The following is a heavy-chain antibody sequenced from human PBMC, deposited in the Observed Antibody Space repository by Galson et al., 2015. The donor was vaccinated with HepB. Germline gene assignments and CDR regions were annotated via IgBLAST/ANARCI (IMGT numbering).Heavy chain of an antibody. CDR2: ISYDGSNK. V-gene: IGHV3-30-3*01. J-gene: IGHJ4*02. D-gene: IGHD3-10*01. Sequence: SLRLSCAASGFTFSNYAMHWVRQAPGKGLEWVAVISYDGSNKYYADSVKGRFTISRDNSKNTLYLQMNSLRAEDTAVYYCASAGYYYGSGSYQVGLFDYWGQGTLVTVSS. CDR1: GFTFSNYA. CDR3: ASAGYYYGSGSYQVGLFDY.